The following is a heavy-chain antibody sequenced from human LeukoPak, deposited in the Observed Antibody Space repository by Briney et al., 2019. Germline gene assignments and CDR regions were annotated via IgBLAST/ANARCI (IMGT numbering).Heavy chain of an antibody. CDR2: INHSGSS. D-gene: IGHD5-18*01. V-gene: IGHV4-34*01. CDR1: GGSFSADY. CDR3: APRGDIEHSYVYGKWFDP. Sequence: SETLSLTCAVYGGSFSADYWTWIRQPPGKGLEWIGEINHSGSSNYNSSLRSRVTISVDTSYKQFSLRLSSVTAANTAVYYCAPRGDIEHSYVYGKWFDPWGQGTRVTVSS. J-gene: IGHJ5*02.